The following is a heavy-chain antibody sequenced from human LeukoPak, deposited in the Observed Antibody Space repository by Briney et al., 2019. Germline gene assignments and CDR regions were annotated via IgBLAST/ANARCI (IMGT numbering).Heavy chain of an antibody. Sequence: ASVKVSCKASGYTFTGYYMHWVRQAPGQGLEWMGRINPNSGGTNYAQKLQGRVTMTTDTSTSTAYMELRSLRSDDTAVYYCARDLTSGVYGMDVWGQGTTVTVSS. CDR3: ARDLTSGVYGMDV. D-gene: IGHD3-10*01. J-gene: IGHJ6*02. CDR1: GYTFTGYY. V-gene: IGHV1-2*06. CDR2: INPNSGGT.